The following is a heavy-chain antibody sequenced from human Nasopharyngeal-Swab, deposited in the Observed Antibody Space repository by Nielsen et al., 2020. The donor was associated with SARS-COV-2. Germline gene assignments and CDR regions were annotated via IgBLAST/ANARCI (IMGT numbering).Heavy chain of an antibody. CDR3: AHSRGFGELFPYYIND. CDR1: RFLLPSTGVG. V-gene: IGHV2-5*02. J-gene: IGHJ4*02. Sequence: SGPTLVKPTQTFTLTCTFSRFLLPSTGVGVGWIRQSQGRAFECLSLHNFADEIYYSPSLKTRLAMTKDTSKNPVVLTMTDMDPVDTATYFCAHSRGFGELFPYYINDWGQGILVTVSS. CDR2: HNFADEI. D-gene: IGHD3-10*01.